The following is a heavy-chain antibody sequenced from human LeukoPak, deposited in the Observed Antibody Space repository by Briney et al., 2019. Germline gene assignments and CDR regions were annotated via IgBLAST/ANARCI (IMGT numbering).Heavy chain of an antibody. D-gene: IGHD2-2*01. J-gene: IGHJ6*03. CDR1: GFTFSSYG. V-gene: IGHV3-30*02. CDR2: IRYDGSNK. Sequence: GSLRLSCAASGFTFSSYGMHWVRQAPGKGLEWVAFIRYDGSNKYYADSVKGRFTISRDNSKNTLYLQMNSLRAEDTAVYYCAGCSSTSCSWYYYYMDVWGKGTTVTVSS. CDR3: AGCSSTSCSWYYYYMDV.